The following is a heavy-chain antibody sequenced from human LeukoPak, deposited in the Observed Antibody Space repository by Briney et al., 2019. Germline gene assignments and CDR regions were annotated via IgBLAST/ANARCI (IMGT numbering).Heavy chain of an antibody. Sequence: PSETLSLTYAVSGASFSAYYWSWMRQSPGKGLEWIGEISHSGDTICNPSLKSRVTISVDTSKSQFSLNLNSMTAADTAVYYCVGGHNHIWGMSDFWGQGTQVTVSS. CDR2: ISHSGDT. CDR1: GASFSAYY. D-gene: IGHD3-16*01. V-gene: IGHV4-34*01. J-gene: IGHJ4*02. CDR3: VGGHNHIWGMSDF.